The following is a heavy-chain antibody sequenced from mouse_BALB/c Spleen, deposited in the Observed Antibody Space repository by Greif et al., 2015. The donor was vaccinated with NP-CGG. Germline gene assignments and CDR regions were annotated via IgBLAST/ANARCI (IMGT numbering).Heavy chain of an antibody. CDR3: ARDYFDY. CDR2: ISDGGSYT. V-gene: IGHV5-4*02. J-gene: IGHJ2*01. CDR1: GFTFSDYY. Sequence: EVQRVESGGGLVKPGGSLKLSCAASGFTFSDYYMYWVRQTPEKRLEWVATISDGGSYTYYPYSVKGRFTISRDNAKNNLYLQMSSLKSEDTAMYYCARDYFDYWGQGTTLTVSS.